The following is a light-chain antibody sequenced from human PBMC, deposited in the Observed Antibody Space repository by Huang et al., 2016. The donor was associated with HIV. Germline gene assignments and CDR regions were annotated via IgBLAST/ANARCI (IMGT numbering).Light chain of an antibody. CDR1: QSVSSN. CDR3: QQYNNWPPLIT. J-gene: IGKJ5*01. V-gene: IGKV3D-15*01. CDR2: GAS. Sequence: ETVMTQSPATLSVSPGERATLSCRASQSVSSNLAWYQQKPGQAPRRLIYGASTRATGIPARCSGSGAGTEFTLTISSVQSEDFAVYYCQQYNNWPPLITFGQGTRLEIK.